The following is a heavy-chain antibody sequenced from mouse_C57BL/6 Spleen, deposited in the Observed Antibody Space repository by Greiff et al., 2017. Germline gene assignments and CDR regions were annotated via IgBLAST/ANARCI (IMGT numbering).Heavy chain of an antibody. CDR1: GYTFTDYY. J-gene: IGHJ1*03. CDR3: ARTVYYYGSSPKSYWYFDV. V-gene: IGHV1-26*01. CDR2: INPNNGGT. Sequence: EVQLQQSGPELVKPGASVKISCKASGYTFTDYYMNWVKQSHGKSLEWIGDINPNNGGTSYNQKFKGKATLTVDKSSSTAYMELRSLTSEDSAVYYCARTVYYYGSSPKSYWYFDVWGTGTTVTVSS. D-gene: IGHD1-1*01.